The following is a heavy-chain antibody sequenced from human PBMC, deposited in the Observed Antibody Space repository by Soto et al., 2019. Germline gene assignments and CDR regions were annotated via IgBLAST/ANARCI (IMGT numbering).Heavy chain of an antibody. CDR3: VQTTGWPGFDF. V-gene: IGHV3-53*01. Sequence: EVQLVESGGGLIQPGGSLRLSCAASGFTVSSKYMTWVRQAPGKGLEWFSVIYGGGTTYYADSVKGRFTISRDNSKNTLYLQVNSLRAEDTAVYYCVQTTGWPGFDFWGQGTLVTVSS. CDR1: GFTVSSKY. J-gene: IGHJ4*02. D-gene: IGHD6-19*01. CDR2: IYGGGTT.